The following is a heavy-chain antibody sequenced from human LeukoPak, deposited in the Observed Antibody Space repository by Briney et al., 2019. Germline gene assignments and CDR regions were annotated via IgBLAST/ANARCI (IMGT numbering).Heavy chain of an antibody. D-gene: IGHD6-19*01. V-gene: IGHV4-34*01. Sequence: SETLSLTCAVYGGSFSGYYWSWIRQPPGKGLEWIGEINHSGSTNYNPSLKSRVTISVDTSKNQFSLKLSSVTAADTAVYYCARISSGWFLYYYYYMDVWGKGTTVTVSS. CDR3: ARISSGWFLYYYYYMDV. CDR1: GGSFSGYY. J-gene: IGHJ6*03. CDR2: INHSGST.